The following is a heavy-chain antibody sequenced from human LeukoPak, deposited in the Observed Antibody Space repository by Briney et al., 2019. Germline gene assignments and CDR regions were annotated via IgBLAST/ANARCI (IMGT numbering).Heavy chain of an antibody. D-gene: IGHD2-21*02. CDR3: AREAPTYCGGDCYGRLAFDI. Sequence: SETLSLICSVSDGSINGYYWSWIRQSPGKGLEWIGYIYYSGSTNYNPSLKSRVTISVDTSKNQFSLKLSSVTAADTAVYYCAREAPTYCGGDCYGRLAFDIWGQGTMVTVSS. CDR1: DGSINGYY. CDR2: IYYSGST. V-gene: IGHV4-59*01. J-gene: IGHJ3*02.